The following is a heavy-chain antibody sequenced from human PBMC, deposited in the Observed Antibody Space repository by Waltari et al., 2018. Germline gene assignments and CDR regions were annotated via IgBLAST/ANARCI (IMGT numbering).Heavy chain of an antibody. CDR1: GFPFTNSA. J-gene: IGHJ4*02. CDR3: AKGTNMVITHSYFDC. V-gene: IGHV3-23*01. Sequence: EVQLLESGGGLVQPGGSLRLSCEASGFPFTNSAMNWVRQAPGKGKEGFYEISGSGESTYYADSVKGRFSISRDNPKNTLYLQMSSLRAEDTAVYYCAKGTNMVITHSYFDCWGQGILVTVSS. CDR2: ISGSGEST. D-gene: IGHD2-21*01.